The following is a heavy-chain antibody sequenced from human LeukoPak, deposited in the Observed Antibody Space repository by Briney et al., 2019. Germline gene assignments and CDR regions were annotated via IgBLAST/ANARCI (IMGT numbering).Heavy chain of an antibody. V-gene: IGHV4-59*08. CDR3: ARHFAFSYYYMDV. CDR2: IYYSGST. CDR1: GGSISSYY. Sequence: KPSETLSLTCTVSGGSISSYYWSWIRQPPGKGLEWIGYIYYSGSTNYNPSLKSRVTISVDTSKNQFSLKLSSVTAADTAVYYCARHFAFSYYYMDVRGKGTTVTVSS. J-gene: IGHJ6*03.